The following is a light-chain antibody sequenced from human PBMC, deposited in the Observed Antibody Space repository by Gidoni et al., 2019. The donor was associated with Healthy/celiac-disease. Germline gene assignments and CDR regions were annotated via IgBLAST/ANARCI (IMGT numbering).Light chain of an antibody. CDR1: SSDVGGYNY. J-gene: IGLJ2*01. CDR2: EVS. CDR3: SSYTSSSTLDVV. V-gene: IGLV2-14*01. Sequence: QSALTQPASVSGSPGPSNPISCTGTSSDVGGYNYVSWYQQHPGKAPKLMIYEVSNRPSGVSNRFSGSKSGNTASLTISGLQAEDEADYYCSSYTSSSTLDVVFGGGTKLTVL.